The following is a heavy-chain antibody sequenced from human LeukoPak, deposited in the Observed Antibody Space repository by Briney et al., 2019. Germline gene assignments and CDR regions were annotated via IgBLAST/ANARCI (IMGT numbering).Heavy chain of an antibody. CDR3: AREVGAFDI. D-gene: IGHD1-26*01. Sequence: ETLSLTCTVSNGPINTYQWSWVRQAPGKGLEWVSLISGSGGSTYYADSVKGRFTISRDNSKNTVYLQMNRLRVEDTAVYYCAREVGAFDIWGQGTMVTVSS. CDR2: ISGSGGST. CDR1: NGPINTYQ. V-gene: IGHV3-23*01. J-gene: IGHJ3*02.